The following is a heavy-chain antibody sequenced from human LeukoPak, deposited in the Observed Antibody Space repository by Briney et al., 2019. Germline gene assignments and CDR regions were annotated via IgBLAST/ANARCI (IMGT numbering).Heavy chain of an antibody. CDR3: ARGLWFGEFIPNGMDV. J-gene: IGHJ6*04. V-gene: IGHV1-18*04. CDR2: ISAYNGNT. D-gene: IGHD3-10*01. Sequence: ASVKVSCKASGYTFTSYGISWVRQAPGQGLEWMGWISAYNGNTNDSQRLQGRVTMTTDTSTSTAYMELRSLRSDDTAVYYCARGLWFGEFIPNGMDVWGKGTTVTVSS. CDR1: GYTFTSYG.